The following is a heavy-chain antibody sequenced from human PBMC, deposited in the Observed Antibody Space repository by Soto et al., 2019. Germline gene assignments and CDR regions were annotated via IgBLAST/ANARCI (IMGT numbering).Heavy chain of an antibody. J-gene: IGHJ4*02. D-gene: IGHD6-13*01. CDR3: AKDHEPYSSSWDPDY. V-gene: IGHV3-30*18. CDR1: GFTFSSYG. CDR2: ISYDGSNK. Sequence: GGSLRLSCAASGFTFSSYGMHWVRQAPGKGPEWVAVISYDGSNKYYADSVKGRFTISRDNSKNTLYLQMNSLRAEDTAVYYCAKDHEPYSSSWDPDYWGQGTLVTVSS.